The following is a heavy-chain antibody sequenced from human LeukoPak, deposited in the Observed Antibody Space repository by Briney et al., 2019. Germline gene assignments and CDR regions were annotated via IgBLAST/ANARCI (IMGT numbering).Heavy chain of an antibody. CDR1: GFTFSSYW. V-gene: IGHV3-7*01. CDR3: AREGDFVVVPAAPGDV. J-gene: IGHJ6*04. D-gene: IGHD2-2*01. Sequence: GGSLRLSCAASGFTFSSYWMSWVRQAPGKGLEWVANIKQDGSEKYYVDSVKGRFTISRDNAKNSLYLQMNSLRAEDTAVYYCAREGDFVVVPAAPGDVWGKGTTVTVSS. CDR2: IKQDGSEK.